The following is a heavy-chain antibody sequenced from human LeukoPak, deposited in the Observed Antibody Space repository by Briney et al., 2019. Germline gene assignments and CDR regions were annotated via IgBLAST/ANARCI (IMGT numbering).Heavy chain of an antibody. J-gene: IGHJ4*02. D-gene: IGHD5-18*01. CDR1: GSSFSSSA. CDR2: ISGSVGST. V-gene: IGHV3-23*01. CDR3: AKFPGYSYGSCSDY. Sequence: PGRSLRLSCAASGSSFSSSAMSWVRHAPGNWLGWHSAISGSVGSTYYADAVKGRCTISRDNSKNTLYLQMNSRRAEDTAVDYCAKFPGYSYGSCSDYWGQGTLVTVTS.